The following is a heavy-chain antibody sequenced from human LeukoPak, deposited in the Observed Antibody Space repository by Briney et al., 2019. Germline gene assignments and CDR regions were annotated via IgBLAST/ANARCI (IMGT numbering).Heavy chain of an antibody. CDR1: GFTFSNYG. J-gene: IGHJ4*02. V-gene: IGHV3-30*02. CDR2: IRSDGGEE. D-gene: IGHD4-23*01. Sequence: GGSLRLSCTASGFTFSNYGMLWVRQAPGKGLDWVSFIRSDGGEEFYADSVKGRFTISRDNSKNMLYLHMNSLRLEDTAVYYCAKDQAGGWGQGTLVTASS. CDR3: AKDQAGG.